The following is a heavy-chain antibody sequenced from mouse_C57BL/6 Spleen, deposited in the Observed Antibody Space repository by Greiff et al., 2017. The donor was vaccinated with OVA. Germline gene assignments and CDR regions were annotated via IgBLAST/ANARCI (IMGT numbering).Heavy chain of an antibody. Sequence: QVQLQQSGPELVKPGASVKLSCKASGYAFSSSWMTWVQQRPGKGLEWIGRIYPGDGDTNYNGTFKGKATLTADKSSSTAYMQLSSLTSEDSAVYFCARDYYTGAWFAYWGQGTLVTVSA. CDR2: IYPGDGDT. V-gene: IGHV1-82*01. D-gene: IGHD1-1*01. CDR3: ARDYYTGAWFAY. CDR1: GYAFSSSW. J-gene: IGHJ3*01.